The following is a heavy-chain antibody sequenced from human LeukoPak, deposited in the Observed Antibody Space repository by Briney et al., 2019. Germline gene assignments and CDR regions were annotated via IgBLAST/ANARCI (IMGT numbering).Heavy chain of an antibody. CDR1: GYIFTNYD. J-gene: IGHJ4*02. CDR2: MNANSGKT. CDR3: AREYRHQPD. Sequence: ASVTVSCKASGYIFTNYDINWVRQATGQGLEWMGWMNANSGKTGYAQKFQGRFAMTWNTSIGTAYMELSSLRSEDTAVYYCAREYRHQPDWGQGTLVTVSS. V-gene: IGHV1-8*02. D-gene: IGHD2-2*01.